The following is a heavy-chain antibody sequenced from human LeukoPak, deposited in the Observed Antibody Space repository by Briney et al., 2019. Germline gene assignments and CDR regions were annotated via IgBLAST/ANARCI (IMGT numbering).Heavy chain of an antibody. J-gene: IGHJ6*02. CDR1: GYSFSTYW. CDR2: IFPADSDT. V-gene: IGHV5-51*01. Sequence: GESLKISCKGSGYSFSTYWIGWVRQMPGKGLEWMGIIFPADSDTRYSPSFQGQVTISADKSISTAYLQWSSLKASDTALYYRPRRGGNDYGGGYYYYAMDVWGQGTTVTVSS. CDR3: PRRGGNDYGGGYYYYAMDV. D-gene: IGHD4-17*01.